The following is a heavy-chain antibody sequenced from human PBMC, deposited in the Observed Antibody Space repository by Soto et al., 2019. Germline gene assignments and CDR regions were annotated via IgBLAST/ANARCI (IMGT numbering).Heavy chain of an antibody. CDR3: AGLILTGYHDYYYGMDV. CDR1: GFTFSDYY. J-gene: IGHJ6*02. Sequence: GGSLRLSCAASGFTFSDYYMSWIRQAPGKGPEWVSYISSSGSTIYYADSVKGRFTISRDNAKNSLYLQMNSLRAEDTAVYYCAGLILTGYHDYYYGMDVWGQGTTVTVSS. D-gene: IGHD3-9*01. V-gene: IGHV3-11*01. CDR2: ISSSGSTI.